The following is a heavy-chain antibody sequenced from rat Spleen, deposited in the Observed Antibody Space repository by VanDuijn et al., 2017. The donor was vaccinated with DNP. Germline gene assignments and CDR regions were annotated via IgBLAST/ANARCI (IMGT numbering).Heavy chain of an antibody. V-gene: IGHV5-31*01. Sequence: EVQLVESGGDLVQPGRSLKLSCAASGFTFSNRWMFWIRQAPGKGLEWMASINTDGGNTYYPDSVKGRFTISRDNVKSSLYLQMNSLRSEDTATYFCARGNYPGINTFDYWGQGVMVTVSS. CDR3: ARGNYPGINTFDY. CDR2: INTDGGNT. CDR1: GFTFSNRW. D-gene: IGHD1-4*01. J-gene: IGHJ2*01.